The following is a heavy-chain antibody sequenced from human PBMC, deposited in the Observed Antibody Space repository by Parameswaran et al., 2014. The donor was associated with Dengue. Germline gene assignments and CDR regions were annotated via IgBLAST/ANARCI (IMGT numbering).Heavy chain of an antibody. CDR3: AKEANYDSSGYPKT. D-gene: IGHD3-22*01. CDR2: ISGSGGST. V-gene: IGHV3-23*01. Sequence: RWIRQPPGKGLEWVSAISGSGGSTYYADSVKGRFTISRDNSKNTLYLQMNSLRAEDTAVYYCAKEANYDSSGYPKTWGQGTLVTVSS. J-gene: IGHJ5*02.